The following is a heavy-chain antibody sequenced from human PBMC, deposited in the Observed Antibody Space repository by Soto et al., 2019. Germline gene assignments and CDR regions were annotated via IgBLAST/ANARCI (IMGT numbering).Heavy chain of an antibody. CDR2: ISGSGGST. V-gene: IGHV3-23*01. J-gene: IGHJ6*02. D-gene: IGHD1-26*01. Sequence: EVQLLESGGGLIQPGGSLRLSCAASGFTFTTYAMSWVRQAPGKGLEWVSLISGSGGSTHYADSVKGRFTVSRDNSKSALYLQMXXXRAXXXXXXXXXXXXXXXGAVGAEGHYYAMDVWGQGXTVTVSS. CDR3: XXXXXXXGAVGAEGHYYAMDV. CDR1: GFTFTTYA.